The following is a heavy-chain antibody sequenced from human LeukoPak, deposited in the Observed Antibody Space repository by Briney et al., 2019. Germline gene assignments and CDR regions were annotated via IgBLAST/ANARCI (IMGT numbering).Heavy chain of an antibody. CDR3: ARDRLFGNLPDY. V-gene: IGHV3-48*03. D-gene: IGHD1-7*01. CDR2: ISSSGSSI. CDR1: GFTFSSYE. Sequence: GGSLRLSCAASGFTFSSYEMNWVRQAPGKGLEWISYISSSGSSISYADSVKGRFTISRDNAKNALNLQMNSLRAEDTAVYYCARDRLFGNLPDYWGQGTLVTVSS. J-gene: IGHJ4*02.